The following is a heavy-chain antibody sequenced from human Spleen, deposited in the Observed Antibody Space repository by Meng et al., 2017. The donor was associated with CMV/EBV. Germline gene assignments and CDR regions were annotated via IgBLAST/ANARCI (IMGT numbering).Heavy chain of an antibody. CDR1: GFIFGDFW. J-gene: IGHJ5*02. CDR3: YMGHYSGA. D-gene: IGHD2-21*01. Sequence: SLRVSCEGSGFIFGDFWMNWVCQAPGKGLEWVASIERDGREKFYVDSVKGRFTISRDNAKNTLYLQMNSLRDDDTAVYYCYMGHYSGAWGQGTLVTVSS. CDR2: IERDGREK. V-gene: IGHV3-7*01.